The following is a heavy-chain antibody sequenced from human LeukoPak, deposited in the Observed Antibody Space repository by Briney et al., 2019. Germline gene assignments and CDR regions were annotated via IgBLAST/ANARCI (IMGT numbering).Heavy chain of an antibody. J-gene: IGHJ6*02. CDR3: AKGGVSYYYYGMDV. Sequence: PGGSLRLSCAASGFTFDDYAMHWVRQAPGKGLEWVSGISWNSGSIGYADSVKGRFTISRDNAKNSLYLQMNSLRAEDTAVYYCAKGGVSYYYYGMDVWGHGTTVTVSS. V-gene: IGHV3-9*01. CDR2: ISWNSGSI. CDR1: GFTFDDYA. D-gene: IGHD3-16*01.